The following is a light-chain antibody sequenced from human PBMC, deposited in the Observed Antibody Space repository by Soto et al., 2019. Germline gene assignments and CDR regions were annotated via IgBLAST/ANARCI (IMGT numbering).Light chain of an antibody. Sequence: DIQMTQSPSTLSASVGDRVTITCRASESIRLWLAWFQQKPGKAPKLLIYKGSTLASEVPSRFSGSGSGTEFTLTIQSLQPSYFAVYYCQHSHTFPYTFGQRTKMDI. CDR1: ESIRLW. CDR2: KGS. CDR3: QHSHTFPYT. V-gene: IGKV1-5*03. J-gene: IGKJ2*01.